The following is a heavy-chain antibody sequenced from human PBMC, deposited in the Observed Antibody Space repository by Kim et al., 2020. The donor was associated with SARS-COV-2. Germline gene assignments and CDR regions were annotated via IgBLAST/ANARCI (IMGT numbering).Heavy chain of an antibody. V-gene: IGHV4-31*03. CDR3: ARGKVATTGSFDY. D-gene: IGHD5-12*01. Sequence: SETLSLTCTVSGGSISNDGYYWSWIRQHPGKGLEWIGYIYYGGSTYDNPSLKSRTSMSVDTSKNQFSLRLSSVTAADTAVYYCARGKVATTGSFDYWGQGTLVTVSS. CDR2: IYYGGST. J-gene: IGHJ4*02. CDR1: GGSISNDGYY.